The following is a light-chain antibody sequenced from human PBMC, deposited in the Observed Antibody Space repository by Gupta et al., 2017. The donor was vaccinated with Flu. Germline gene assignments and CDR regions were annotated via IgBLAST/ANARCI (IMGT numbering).Light chain of an antibody. J-gene: IGKJ1*01. CDR3: MQALQTPRT. CDR2: LGS. CDR1: QSLLHSNGYNY. V-gene: IGKV2-28*01. Sequence: DIVMTQSPLSLPVTPGEPASISCRSSQSLLHSNGYNYLDWYLQKPGQSPQLLIYLGSNRVSGVPDRFSGSGAVTEFTLKISRVEAEDVGVYYCMQALQTPRTFGQGTKVEIK.